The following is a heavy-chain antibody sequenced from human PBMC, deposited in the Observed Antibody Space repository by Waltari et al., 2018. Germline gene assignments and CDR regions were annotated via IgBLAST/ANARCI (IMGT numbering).Heavy chain of an antibody. CDR2: IKQDGSEK. CDR3: ARLLGGVTTFDS. Sequence: EVQLVESGGGLVQPGGSLRPPLAASGFPFGRVWTCWVRRAPGKGLEWVASIKQDGSEKYYVDSVKGRFTISRDNVDYSLFLQMSTLRAEDTAVYYCARLLGGVTTFDSWGQGTLVTVSS. V-gene: IGHV3-7*01. D-gene: IGHD3-16*01. J-gene: IGHJ4*02. CDR1: GFPFGRVW.